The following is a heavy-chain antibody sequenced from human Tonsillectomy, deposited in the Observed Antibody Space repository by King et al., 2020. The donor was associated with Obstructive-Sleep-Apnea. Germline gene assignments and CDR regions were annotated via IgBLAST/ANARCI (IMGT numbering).Heavy chain of an antibody. D-gene: IGHD3-22*01. CDR2: ISDSGST. CDR1: GGSISSGGYY. CDR3: ARGRNYYDSSGYCWFDP. Sequence: QLQESGPGLVKPSQTLSLTCTVSGGSISSGGYYWSWIRQHPGKGLEWIGYISDSGSTYYNPSLKSRVTISVDTSKNQFSLKLSSVTAADTAVYYCARGRNYYDSSGYCWFDPWGQGTLVTVSS. V-gene: IGHV4-31*03. J-gene: IGHJ5*02.